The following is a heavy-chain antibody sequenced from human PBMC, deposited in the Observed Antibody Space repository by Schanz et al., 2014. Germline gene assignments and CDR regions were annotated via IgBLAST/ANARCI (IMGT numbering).Heavy chain of an antibody. CDR3: AKDTGYCHGGACYCFEY. CDR1: GFTFSNHG. D-gene: IGHD2-8*02. V-gene: IGHV3-30*02. CDR2: IWYDGSNE. Sequence: VQLLESGGGLVQPGGSLRLSCAASGFTFSNHGMHWVRQSPGKGLEWVALIWYDGSNEYYADSVKGRFSISRDNSQNTLYLQMDSLRPEDTAVYFCAKDTGYCHGGACYCFEYWGLGILVTVSS. J-gene: IGHJ4*02.